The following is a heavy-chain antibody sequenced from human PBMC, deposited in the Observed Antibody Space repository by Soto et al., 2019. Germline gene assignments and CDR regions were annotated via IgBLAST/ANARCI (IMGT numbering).Heavy chain of an antibody. D-gene: IGHD2-15*01. CDR2: IYYSGST. CDR3: ARVWVGYCSGGSCSAPYMDV. V-gene: IGHV4-59*12. J-gene: IGHJ6*03. CDR1: GGSISSYY. Sequence: PSETLSLTCTVSGGSISSYYWSWIRQPPGKGLEWIGDIYYSGSTNYNPSLKSRVTISVDTSKNQFSLKLSSVTAADTAVYYCARVWVGYCSGGSCSAPYMDVWGKGTTVTVSS.